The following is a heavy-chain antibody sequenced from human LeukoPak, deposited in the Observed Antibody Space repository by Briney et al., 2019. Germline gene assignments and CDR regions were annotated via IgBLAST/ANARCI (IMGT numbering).Heavy chain of an antibody. CDR3: AKGQTWASVYFDS. V-gene: IGHV3-23*01. CDR1: GFTFSDYA. Sequence: GGSLRLSCAASGFTFSDYAMSWVRQAPGKGLEWVSAFSGTGGYIYYADSVKGRFTVSRDNSKSTLYLQMNSLMAEDTAVYYCAKGQTWASVYFDSWGQGTLVTVSS. D-gene: IGHD7-27*01. J-gene: IGHJ4*02. CDR2: FSGTGGYI.